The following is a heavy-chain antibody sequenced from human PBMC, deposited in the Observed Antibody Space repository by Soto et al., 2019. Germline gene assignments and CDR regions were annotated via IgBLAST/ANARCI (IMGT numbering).Heavy chain of an antibody. CDR3: AREGGSGSIHEIDY. Sequence: EVQLVESGGGLVKPGGSLRLSCAASGFTFSSYSMNWVRQAPGKGLEWVSSISSSSSYIYYADSVKGRFTISRDNAKNSLYLQMNSLRAEDTAVYYWAREGGSGSIHEIDYWGQGTLVTVSS. CDR1: GFTFSSYS. V-gene: IGHV3-21*01. D-gene: IGHD3-10*01. J-gene: IGHJ4*02. CDR2: ISSSSSYI.